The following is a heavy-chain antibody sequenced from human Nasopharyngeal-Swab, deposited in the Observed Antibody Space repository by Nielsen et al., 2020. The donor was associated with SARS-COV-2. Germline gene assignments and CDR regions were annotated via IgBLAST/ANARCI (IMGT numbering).Heavy chain of an antibody. D-gene: IGHD4-17*01. V-gene: IGHV3-48*01. Sequence: ESLKISCAASGFTFSSYSMNWVRQAPGKGLEWVSYISSSSSTIYYADSVKGRFTISRDNAKNSLYLQMNSLRAEDTAVYYCARDILEGYGDSWYFDLWGRGTLVTVSS. CDR1: GFTFSSYS. J-gene: IGHJ2*01. CDR3: ARDILEGYGDSWYFDL. CDR2: ISSSSSTI.